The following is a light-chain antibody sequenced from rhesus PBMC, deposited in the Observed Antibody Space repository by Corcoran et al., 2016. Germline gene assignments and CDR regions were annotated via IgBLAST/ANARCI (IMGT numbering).Light chain of an antibody. CDR3: QQCSSYPCR. V-gene: IGKV1-74*01. J-gene: IGKJ2*01. Sequence: DIQMTQSPSSLSASVGDRVTIPCRASENVNNYLHWYQQKPGKSPKILIYKASTLQSGVPSRFSGSGSGTDVKLTISSLQSEDFATYYWQQCSSYPCRFGQGTKVEIK. CDR2: KAS. CDR1: ENVNNY.